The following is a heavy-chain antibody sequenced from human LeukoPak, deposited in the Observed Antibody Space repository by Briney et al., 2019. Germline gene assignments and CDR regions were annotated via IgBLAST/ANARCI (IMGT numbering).Heavy chain of an antibody. V-gene: IGHV3-74*01. CDR2: ISSDGSST. D-gene: IGHD6-19*01. J-gene: IGHJ4*02. CDR3: ARGYSSGWYRFDD. CDR1: GFTFSTFW. Sequence: PGGSLRLSCAASGFTFSTFWMHWVRQTPGKGLVWVSHISSDGSSTTYADSVKGRFTISRDNAKNTLYLQMNSLRVEDTAVYYCARGYSSGWYRFDDWGQGTLVTVSS.